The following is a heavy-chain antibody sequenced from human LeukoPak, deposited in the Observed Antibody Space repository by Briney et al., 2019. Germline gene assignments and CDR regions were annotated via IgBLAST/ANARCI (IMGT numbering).Heavy chain of an antibody. D-gene: IGHD3-16*01. CDR3: ARGRGGSPDFDY. J-gene: IGHJ4*02. Sequence: PSETLSLTCSVSGGSISSYYWSWIRQPPGKGLEWIGYLFYSGNTNSNPSLKSRVTILADTSKNQFSLKLNSVSAADTAVYYCARGRGGSPDFDYWGQGTLVTVSS. CDR2: LFYSGNT. CDR1: GGSISSYY. V-gene: IGHV4-59*01.